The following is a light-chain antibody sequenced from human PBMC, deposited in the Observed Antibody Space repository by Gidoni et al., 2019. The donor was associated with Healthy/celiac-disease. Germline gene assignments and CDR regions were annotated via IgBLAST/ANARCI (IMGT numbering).Light chain of an antibody. CDR1: QSISSW. J-gene: IGKJ3*01. CDR2: KAS. Sequence: DIQMTQAPSTLSASVGDRVTITCRASQSISSWLAWYQQKPGKAPKLLIYKASSLESGVPSRFSGSGSGTEFTLTISSLQPDDFATYYCQQYNSYLTFGPXTKVDIK. CDR3: QQYNSYLT. V-gene: IGKV1-5*03.